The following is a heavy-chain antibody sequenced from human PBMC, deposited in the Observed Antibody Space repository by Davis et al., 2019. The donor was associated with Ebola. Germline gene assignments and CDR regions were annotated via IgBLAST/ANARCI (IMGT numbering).Heavy chain of an antibody. V-gene: IGHV3-7*01. CDR2: INQDGSEP. J-gene: IGHJ4*02. Sequence: GESLKISCAASGFTFRSYWMGWVRQAPGKGLEWVANINQDGSEPKYVDSVKGRFTISRDNAKNTLYLEMNSLRAEDTAVYYCARDRDNYGWGTYFDYWGQGTPVTVSS. CDR1: GFTFRSYW. CDR3: ARDRDNYGWGTYFDY. D-gene: IGHD3-10*01.